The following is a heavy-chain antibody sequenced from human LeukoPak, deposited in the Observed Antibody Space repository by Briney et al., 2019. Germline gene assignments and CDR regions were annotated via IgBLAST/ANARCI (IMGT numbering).Heavy chain of an antibody. Sequence: GGSLRLSCAASGFTFSSYNMNWVRQAPGKGLEWVSYISSSSMPIYYTDSVKGRFTTSRDNAKNSLYLQMNSLRDEDTAVYYCARGTTVLDYWGQGTLVTVSS. V-gene: IGHV3-48*02. CDR3: ARGTTVLDY. J-gene: IGHJ4*02. D-gene: IGHD1-1*01. CDR1: GFTFSSYN. CDR2: ISSSSMPI.